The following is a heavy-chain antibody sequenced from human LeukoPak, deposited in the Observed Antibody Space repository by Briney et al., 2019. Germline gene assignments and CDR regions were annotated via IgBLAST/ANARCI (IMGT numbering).Heavy chain of an antibody. CDR1: GFTFDDYA. Sequence: PGRSLRLSCAASGFTFDDYAIHWVRQAPGKGLEWVSSISWNSGSIGYADSVKGRFTISRDNEKNSLYLQMNSLRAEDTAVYYCASTESIRGEPRYYYYYMDVWGKGTTVTISS. CDR3: ASTESIRGEPRYYYYYMDV. CDR2: ISWNSGSI. J-gene: IGHJ6*03. D-gene: IGHD3-10*01. V-gene: IGHV3-9*01.